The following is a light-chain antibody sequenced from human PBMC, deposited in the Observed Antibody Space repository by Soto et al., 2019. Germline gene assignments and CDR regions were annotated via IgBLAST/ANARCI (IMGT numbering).Light chain of an antibody. Sequence: QSALAQPASVSGSPGQSITISCTGTSSDVGGYNYVSWYQQHPGKAPKLMIYEVSNRPSGVSNRCSGSKSGNTASLTISGLQAEDEADYYCSSYTSSSTLVVVGTGTKVTVL. V-gene: IGLV2-14*01. CDR1: SSDVGGYNY. J-gene: IGLJ1*01. CDR2: EVS. CDR3: SSYTSSSTLVV.